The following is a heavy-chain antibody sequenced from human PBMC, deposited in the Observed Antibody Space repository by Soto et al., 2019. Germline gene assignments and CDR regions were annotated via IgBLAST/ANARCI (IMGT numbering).Heavy chain of an antibody. Sequence: QVQLVQSGAEEKKPEASVKVSCKASGYTFTNFAMHWVRQAPGQRLEWMGWINVGNGDTEYSQKLQGRVTITRDTSASTVYIELNSLGSEDTAIYYCASDLFDSSTLAGFGTRAFDYWGQGTLVTVS. D-gene: IGHD2-2*01. CDR3: ASDLFDSSTLAGFGTRAFDY. CDR1: GYTFTNFA. V-gene: IGHV1-3*05. CDR2: INVGNGDT. J-gene: IGHJ4*02.